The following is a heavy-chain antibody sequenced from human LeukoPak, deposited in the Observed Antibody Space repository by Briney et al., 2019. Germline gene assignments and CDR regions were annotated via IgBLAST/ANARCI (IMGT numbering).Heavy chain of an antibody. D-gene: IGHD3-10*01. CDR1: GYTFTSYG. Sequence: SVKVSCKASGYTFTSYGINWVRQAPGQGLEWMGGIIPIFGTANYAQKFQGRVTITADESTSTAYMELSSLRSEGTAVYYCAMAWFGELLIFVGLDYWGQGTLVTVSS. J-gene: IGHJ4*02. CDR3: AMAWFGELLIFVGLDY. CDR2: IIPIFGTA. V-gene: IGHV1-69*13.